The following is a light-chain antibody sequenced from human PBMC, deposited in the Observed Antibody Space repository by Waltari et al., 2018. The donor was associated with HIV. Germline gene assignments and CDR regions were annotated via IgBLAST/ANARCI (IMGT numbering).Light chain of an antibody. J-gene: IGKJ4*01. Sequence: DVKMTQSPSSLSASVGDTVTITCRASEDVLTYLNWYQQKLGKAPKLLMYAASSLQSGVPLRFSGSGSGTHFNFTINSLQVEDFATYYCQQHLRTPLTFGGGTRVEI. CDR1: EDVLTY. CDR2: AAS. CDR3: QQHLRTPLT. V-gene: IGKV1-39*01.